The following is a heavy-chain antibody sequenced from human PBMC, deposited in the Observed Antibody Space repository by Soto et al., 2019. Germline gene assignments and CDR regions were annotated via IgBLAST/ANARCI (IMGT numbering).Heavy chain of an antibody. J-gene: IGHJ4*02. CDR2: VYSSGNT. Sequence: SETLSLTCSVSGGSINSYWWSWIRQPAGKGLEWIGRVYSSGNTGYNPSLNSRATMSVETSKNQFSLKLSSVTAADTAVYYCARDIGSFAYGEGYWGQGSQVTAPQ. V-gene: IGHV4-4*07. CDR1: GGSINSYW. CDR3: ARDIGSFAYGEGY. D-gene: IGHD3-10*01.